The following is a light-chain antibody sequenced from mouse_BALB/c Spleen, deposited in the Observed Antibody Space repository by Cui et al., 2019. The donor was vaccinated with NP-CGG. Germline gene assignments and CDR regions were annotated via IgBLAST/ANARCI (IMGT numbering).Light chain of an antibody. CDR3: ALWYSNHWV. CDR2: GTK. V-gene: IGLV1*01. Sequence: QAVVTQESALTTSPGETVTLTCRSSTGAVTTSNYANWVQEKPDRLSTGLIGGTKNRAPGVPARFSRSLIGDEAALTITGAQTEDEAIYFCALWYSNHWVFGGGTKLTVL. CDR1: TGAVTTSNY. J-gene: IGLJ1*01.